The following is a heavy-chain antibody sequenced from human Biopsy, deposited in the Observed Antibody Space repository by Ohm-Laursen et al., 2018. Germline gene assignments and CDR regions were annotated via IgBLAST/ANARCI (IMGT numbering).Heavy chain of an antibody. CDR1: GGTFSNYG. J-gene: IGHJ1*01. Sequence: SVKVSCNAPGGTFSNYGVNWVRQAPGQGLEWLGGNIPILGTGNYAQKFQDRVTVAADTSTSTATMELRSLRSDDTAVYYCATKLAGYFHHWGQGTLVIVSS. CDR3: ATKLAGYFHH. V-gene: IGHV1-69*06. CDR2: NIPILGTG.